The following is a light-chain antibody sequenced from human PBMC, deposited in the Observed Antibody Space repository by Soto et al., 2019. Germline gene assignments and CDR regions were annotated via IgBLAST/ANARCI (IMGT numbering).Light chain of an antibody. CDR2: EVS. V-gene: IGLV2-23*02. J-gene: IGLJ1*01. CDR3: CSYAGSSTLYV. Sequence: QSVLTQPASVSGSPGQSITISCTGTSSDVGSYNLVSWYQQHPGKAPKLTIYEVSKRPSGVSNRFSGSKSGNTASLTISGLQAEDEADYYCCSYAGSSTLYVFGTGTKLTVL. CDR1: SSDVGSYNL.